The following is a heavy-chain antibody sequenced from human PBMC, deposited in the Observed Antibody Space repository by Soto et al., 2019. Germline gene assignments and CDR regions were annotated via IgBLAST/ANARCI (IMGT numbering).Heavy chain of an antibody. CDR2: ISYDGSNK. D-gene: IGHD3-22*01. Sequence: GGSLRLCWGAAGCTCGGYGGHWVRKAPGKGLEWVAVISYDGSNKYYADSVKGRFTISRDNSKNTLYLQMNSLRAEDTAVYYCAKEGPYDSSGYRNDAFDIWGQGTMVTVSS. CDR3: AKEGPYDSSGYRNDAFDI. J-gene: IGHJ3*02. V-gene: IGHV3-30*18. CDR1: GCTCGGYG.